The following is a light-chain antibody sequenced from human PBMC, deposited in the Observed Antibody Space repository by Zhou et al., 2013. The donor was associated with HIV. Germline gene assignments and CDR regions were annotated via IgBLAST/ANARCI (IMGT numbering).Light chain of an antibody. Sequence: QSALTQPPSASGSPGQSVTISCTGTSSDVGAYNYVSWYQQHPGKAPKLMIYDVSNRPSGVSNRFSGSKSGNTASLTISGLQAEDEADYYCSSYTSSSTKVFGTGTKVTVL. CDR1: SSDVGAYNY. CDR2: DVS. CDR3: SSYTSSSTKV. V-gene: IGLV2-14*03. J-gene: IGLJ1*01.